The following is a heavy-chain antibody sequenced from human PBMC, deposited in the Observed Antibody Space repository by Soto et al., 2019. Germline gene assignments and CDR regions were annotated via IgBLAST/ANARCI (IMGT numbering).Heavy chain of an antibody. CDR3: ARQYYGSGSYYNWFDP. J-gene: IGHJ5*02. D-gene: IGHD3-10*01. CDR2: IYYSGST. V-gene: IGHV4-39*01. Sequence: SETLSLTCTVSGGSISSSSYYWGWIRQPPGKGLEWIGSIYYSGSTYYNPSLKSRVTISVDTSKNQFSLKLSSVTAADTAVYYCARQYYGSGSYYNWFDPWGQGALVTVS. CDR1: GGSISSSSYY.